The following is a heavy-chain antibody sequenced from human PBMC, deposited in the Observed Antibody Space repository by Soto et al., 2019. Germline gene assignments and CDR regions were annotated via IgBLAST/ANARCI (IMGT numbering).Heavy chain of an antibody. CDR2: IYPGDSDT. V-gene: IGHV5-51*01. J-gene: IGHJ6*02. D-gene: IGHD1-1*01. CDR3: ARLRLTRGLQFYYYYGMDV. Sequence: GESLKISCKGSGYSFTSYWIGWVRQMPGKGLEWMGIIYPGDSDTRYSPSFQGRVTISADKSISTAYLQWSSLKASDTAMYYCARLRLTRGLQFYYYYGMDVWGQGTTVTVSS. CDR1: GYSFTSYW.